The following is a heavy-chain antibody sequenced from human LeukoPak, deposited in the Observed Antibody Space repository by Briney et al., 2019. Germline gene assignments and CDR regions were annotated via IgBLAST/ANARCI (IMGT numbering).Heavy chain of an antibody. J-gene: IGHJ5*01. CDR2: ISGSGGST. V-gene: IGHV3-23*01. Sequence: GGSLRLSCAASTFTFSSYAMSWVREAPGKGLEWVSAISGSGGSTYYADSVKGRFTISRDNAKNTLYLQMNSLRVEDTAIYYIAKDRSAAGNAPRFASWGQETLVTVSS. CDR1: TFTFSSYA. D-gene: IGHD6-13*01. CDR3: AKDRSAAGNAPRFAS.